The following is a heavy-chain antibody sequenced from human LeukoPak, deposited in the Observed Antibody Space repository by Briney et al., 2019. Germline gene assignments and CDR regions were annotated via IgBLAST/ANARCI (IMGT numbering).Heavy chain of an antibody. V-gene: IGHV1-18*04. J-gene: IGHJ4*02. Sequence: GASVKVTCKASGYTFIGYFIHWVRQAPGQGLEWMGWISIYNGNTNYAQNLQGRVTMTTDKATNTVYMDLTSLRFDDTAVYYCARDRSNHDYWGQGTLVTVSS. CDR1: GYTFIGYF. CDR3: ARDRSNHDY. D-gene: IGHD3-16*02. CDR2: ISIYNGNT.